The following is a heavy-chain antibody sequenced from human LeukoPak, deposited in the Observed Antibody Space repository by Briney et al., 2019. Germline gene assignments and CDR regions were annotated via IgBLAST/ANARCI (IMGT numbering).Heavy chain of an antibody. CDR1: GFTFSSYG. Sequence: PGGSLRLSCAASGFTFSSYGTHWVRQAPGKGLEWVAVISYDGSNKYYADSVKGRFTISRDNSKNTLYLQMNSLRAEDTAVYYCARDRGKYQLLHEPLDYWGQGTLVTVSS. CDR2: ISYDGSNK. V-gene: IGHV3-30*03. J-gene: IGHJ4*02. D-gene: IGHD2-2*01. CDR3: ARDRGKYQLLHEPLDY.